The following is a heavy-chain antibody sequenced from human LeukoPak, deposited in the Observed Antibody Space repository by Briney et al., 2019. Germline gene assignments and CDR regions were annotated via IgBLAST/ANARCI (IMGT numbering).Heavy chain of an antibody. CDR3: ARGVEGLELQVVGRDYFDY. D-gene: IGHD1-7*01. CDR1: GGSISSGGYS. Sequence: SQTLSLTCAVSGGSISSGGYSWSWIRQPPGKGLEWIGEINHSGSTNYNPSLKSRVTISVDTSKNQFSRKLSSVTAADTAVYYCARGVEGLELQVVGRDYFDYWGQGTLVTVSS. CDR2: INHSGST. V-gene: IGHV4-30-2*01. J-gene: IGHJ4*02.